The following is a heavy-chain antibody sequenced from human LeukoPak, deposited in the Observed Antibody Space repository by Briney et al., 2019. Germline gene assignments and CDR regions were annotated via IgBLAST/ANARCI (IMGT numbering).Heavy chain of an antibody. CDR1: GGSVSSGSYY. CDR3: ASTYYYGSGSWYYFDY. Sequence: PSETLSLTCTVSGGSVSSGSYYWSWIRQPPGKGLECIGYIYYSGSTNYNPSLKSRVTISVDTSKNQFSLKLSSVTAADTAVYYCASTYYYGSGSWYYFDYWGQGTLVTVSS. CDR2: IYYSGST. D-gene: IGHD3-10*01. V-gene: IGHV4-61*01. J-gene: IGHJ4*02.